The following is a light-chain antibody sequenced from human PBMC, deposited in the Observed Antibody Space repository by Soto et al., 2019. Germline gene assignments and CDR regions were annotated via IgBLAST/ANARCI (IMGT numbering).Light chain of an antibody. CDR2: AAD. V-gene: IGKV1-9*01. J-gene: IGKJ5*01. CDR3: HQLKSYPLT. CDR1: QGISTY. Sequence: DIQLTQSPSFLSASVGDRVTITCRASQGISTYLAWYQQKPGRAPKLLVSAADTLQSGVPSRLSGSGSGTEFTLTINSLQPEDFATYYCHQLKSYPLTFGQGTRLEIK.